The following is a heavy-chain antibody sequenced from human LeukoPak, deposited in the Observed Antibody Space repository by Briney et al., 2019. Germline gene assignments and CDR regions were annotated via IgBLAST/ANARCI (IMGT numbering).Heavy chain of an antibody. CDR1: GFAFGSEA. J-gene: IGHJ3*02. D-gene: IGHD5-24*01. Sequence: GGSLRLSCAVSGFAFGSEAMSWVRQSPARGLEWVASISPGGGTTYYADYVKGRFTISRDNSKNTLYLQMNSLRAEDTAVYYCARAGRDGYNLGAFDIWGQGTMVTVSS. CDR3: ARAGRDGYNLGAFDI. CDR2: ISPGGGTT. V-gene: IGHV3-23*01.